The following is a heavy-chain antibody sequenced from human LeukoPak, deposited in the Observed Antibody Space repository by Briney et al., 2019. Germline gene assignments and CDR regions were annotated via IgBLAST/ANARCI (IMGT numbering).Heavy chain of an antibody. CDR1: GYTFTSNG. D-gene: IGHD2-2*02. Sequence: ASVKVSCKASGYTFTSNGISWVRQAPGQGLEWMGWISAYNGNKDYAQKFQGRVTMTTDTSTSTAYMELRSLRSDDTAVYYCARSKRGCSSTSCYTSDYWGQGTLVTVSS. V-gene: IGHV1-18*01. CDR2: ISAYNGNK. CDR3: ARSKRGCSSTSCYTSDY. J-gene: IGHJ4*02.